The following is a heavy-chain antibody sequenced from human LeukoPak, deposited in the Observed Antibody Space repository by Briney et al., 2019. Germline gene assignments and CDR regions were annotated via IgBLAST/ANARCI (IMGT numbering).Heavy chain of an antibody. CDR3: ARVSAIFGVVIGAFDI. J-gene: IGHJ3*02. CDR1: GGSISSSNW. D-gene: IGHD3-3*01. CDR2: IYHSGST. Sequence: KPSGTLSLTCAVSGGSISSSNWWSWVRQPPGKGLEWIGEIYHSGSTNYNPSLKSRVTISVDTSKNQFSLKLSSVTAADTAVYYCARVSAIFGVVIGAFDIWGQGTMVTVSS. V-gene: IGHV4-4*02.